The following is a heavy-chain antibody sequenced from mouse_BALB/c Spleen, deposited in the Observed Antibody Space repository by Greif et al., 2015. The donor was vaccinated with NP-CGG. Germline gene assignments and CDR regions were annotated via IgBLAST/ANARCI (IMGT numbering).Heavy chain of an antibody. D-gene: IGHD4-1*01. CDR3: VPIWDEYFDV. V-gene: IGHV1-14*01. J-gene: IGHJ1*01. CDR1: GYTFTSYV. Sequence: EVQLQQSGPELVKPGASVKMSCKASGYTFTSYVMHWVKQKPGQGLEWIGYINPYNDGTKYNEKFKGKATLTSDKSSSAAYMELSSLTSEDSAVYYWVPIWDEYFDVWGAGTTVTVSS. CDR2: INPYNDGT.